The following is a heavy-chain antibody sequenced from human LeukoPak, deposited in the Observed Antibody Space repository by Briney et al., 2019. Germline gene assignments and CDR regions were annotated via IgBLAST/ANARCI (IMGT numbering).Heavy chain of an antibody. V-gene: IGHV4-61*01. CDR2: IYDSGST. CDR1: GASISSTSYY. D-gene: IGHD5-18*01. CDR3: ARTTEGGYTYDYFYYYYMDV. Sequence: SETLSLTCTVSGASISSTSYYWSWIRQPPGKGLEGIGYIYDSGSTNYNPSLKSRGTISVDTSKNQFSLKLSSVTAADTAVYYCARTTEGGYTYDYFYYYYMDVWGKGTTVTISS. J-gene: IGHJ6*03.